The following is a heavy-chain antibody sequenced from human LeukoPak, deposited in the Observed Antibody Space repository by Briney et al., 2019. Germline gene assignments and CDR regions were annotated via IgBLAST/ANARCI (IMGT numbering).Heavy chain of an antibody. J-gene: IGHJ4*02. D-gene: IGHD3-22*01. CDR2: VKHDGSET. CDR1: GFTFSSYW. V-gene: IGHV3-7*04. CDR3: AGGSGYLAPH. Sequence: PGGSLRLSCAASGFTFSSYWMNWVRQAPGKGLGWLAIVKHDGSETHYVDSVRGRFTISKDSARPSVYLQMNSLRAEDTAVYYCAGGSGYLAPHWGQGTLVTVSS.